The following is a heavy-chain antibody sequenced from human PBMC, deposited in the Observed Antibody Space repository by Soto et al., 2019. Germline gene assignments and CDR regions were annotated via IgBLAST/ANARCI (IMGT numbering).Heavy chain of an antibody. D-gene: IGHD4-4*01. Sequence: GGSLRLSCAASGFTFSSYAMSWVRQAPGKGLEWVSAISGSGGSTYYADSVKGRFTISRDNSKNTLYLQMNSLRAEDTAVYYCAKVEESLTTWLYYYYGMDVWGQGTLVTVSS. CDR2: ISGSGGST. CDR3: AKVEESLTTWLYYYYGMDV. CDR1: GFTFSSYA. V-gene: IGHV3-23*01. J-gene: IGHJ6*02.